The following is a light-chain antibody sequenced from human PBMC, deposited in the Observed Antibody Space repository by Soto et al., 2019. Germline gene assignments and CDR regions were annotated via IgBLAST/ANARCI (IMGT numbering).Light chain of an antibody. CDR1: QSVTSSS. J-gene: IGKJ5*01. V-gene: IGKV3-20*01. CDR2: GAS. CDR3: QQYVTSPAIT. Sequence: EIVLTQSTGTLSLSPEDIATLSCRAIQSVTSSSLAWYQQKPGQAPRLLLYGASSRATGIPDRFSGTGSGTAFTLAISRLEPEDFAVYYCQQYVTSPAITFGQGTRLEIK.